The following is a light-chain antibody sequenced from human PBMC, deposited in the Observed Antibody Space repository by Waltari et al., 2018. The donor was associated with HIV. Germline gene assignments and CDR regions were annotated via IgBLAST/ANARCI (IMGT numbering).Light chain of an antibody. CDR3: QHYDVWPYT. Sequence: TQSPGTLFVSPGERATLSCRASQSVGDNLAWFQRKSGQAPRLLLYGASTRATGIPGKFSGDGSGTNFTLTIDSVQSADSAIYYCQHYDVWPYTFGRGT. CDR1: QSVGDN. CDR2: GAS. V-gene: IGKV3-15*01. J-gene: IGKJ2*01.